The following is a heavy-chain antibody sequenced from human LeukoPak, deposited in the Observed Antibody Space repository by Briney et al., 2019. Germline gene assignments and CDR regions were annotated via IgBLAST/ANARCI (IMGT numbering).Heavy chain of an antibody. CDR3: ARGDNSGWYFFDY. Sequence: EPLKISCKASGYSFTDHWIGWVRQMPGKGLEWMGIIYPGDSDTRYSPSFQGQVTISADKSISTAYLQWSTLQAPDTAMYYCARGDNSGWYFFDYWGQGTLVTVSS. D-gene: IGHD6-19*01. V-gene: IGHV5-51*01. CDR1: GYSFTDHW. CDR2: IYPGDSDT. J-gene: IGHJ4*02.